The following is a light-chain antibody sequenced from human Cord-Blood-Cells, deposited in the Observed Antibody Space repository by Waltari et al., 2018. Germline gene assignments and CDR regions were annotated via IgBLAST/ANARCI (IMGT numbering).Light chain of an antibody. Sequence: QSVLTQPPSLSGAPGQRVTISRTGSSSNIGAGYAVHRYQQLPGTAPKLHIYDNSNRPSGVPDRFSGSKSGNSASLAITGLQAEDEADYYCQSYDSSLSGVVFGGGTKLTVL. CDR1: SSNIGAGYA. CDR3: QSYDSSLSGVV. CDR2: DNS. J-gene: IGLJ2*01. V-gene: IGLV1-40*01.